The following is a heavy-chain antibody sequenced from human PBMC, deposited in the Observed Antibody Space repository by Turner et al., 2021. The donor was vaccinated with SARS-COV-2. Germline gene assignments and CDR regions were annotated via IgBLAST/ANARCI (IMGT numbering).Heavy chain of an antibody. Sequence: QVQLGESGGGVVQPGRSLRLCCAASGFTFSSYGMHWVRQAPGKGLEWVAVIWFDGSNKYYADSVKGRFTISRDNSKNTLYLQMNSLRSEETAVYYCARDRAFGDSSGRDYWGQGTLVTVSS. CDR3: ARDRAFGDSSGRDY. D-gene: IGHD3-22*01. V-gene: IGHV3-33*01. CDR2: IWFDGSNK. J-gene: IGHJ4*02. CDR1: GFTFSSYG.